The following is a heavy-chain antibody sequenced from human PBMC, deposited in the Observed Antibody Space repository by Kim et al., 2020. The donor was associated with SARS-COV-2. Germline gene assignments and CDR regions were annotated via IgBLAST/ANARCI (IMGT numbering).Heavy chain of an antibody. CDR3: ARDGDLYSSGKDAFDI. CDR1: GFTFSSYW. CDR2: IKQDGNQK. Sequence: GGSLRLSCAATGFTFSSYWMTWVRQAPGKGLEWVANIKQDGNQKYYVDSVKGRFTISRDNAKNSLYLQMNSLRAEDTAVYYCARDGDLYSSGKDAFDIWG. D-gene: IGHD6-19*01. V-gene: IGHV3-7*01. J-gene: IGHJ3*02.